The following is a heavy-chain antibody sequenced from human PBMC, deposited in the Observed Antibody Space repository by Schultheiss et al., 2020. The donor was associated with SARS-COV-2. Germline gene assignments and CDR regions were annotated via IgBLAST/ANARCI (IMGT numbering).Heavy chain of an antibody. CDR2: IYYSGST. CDR3: ARGYGYYDSSGYPEYFHH. Sequence: SETLSLTCTVSGGSISSYYWSWIRQPPGKGLEWIGYIYYSGSTNYNPSLKSRVTISVDKSKNQFSLKLSSVTAADTAVYYCARGYGYYDSSGYPEYFHHWGQGTLVTVSS. D-gene: IGHD3-22*01. J-gene: IGHJ1*01. CDR1: GGSISSYY. V-gene: IGHV4-59*12.